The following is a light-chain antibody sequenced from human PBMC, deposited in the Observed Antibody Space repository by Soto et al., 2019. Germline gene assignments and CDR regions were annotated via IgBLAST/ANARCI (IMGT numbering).Light chain of an antibody. CDR3: QPYNNWPLT. J-gene: IGKJ4*01. Sequence: EIMMTQSPAILSVSPGERATLSCRASQGVSIDLAWYQQKPDQVPRLLIYGASSRATGIPARFSGSRAGAEFTLTINSLQSEDFAIYYCQPYNNWPLTFGGGTKVDIK. CDR2: GAS. V-gene: IGKV3-15*01. CDR1: QGVSID.